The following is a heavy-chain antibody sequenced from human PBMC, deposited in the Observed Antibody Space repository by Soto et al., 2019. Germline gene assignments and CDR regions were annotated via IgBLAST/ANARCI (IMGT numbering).Heavy chain of an antibody. V-gene: IGHV4-4*07. CDR2: IYSSGTT. J-gene: IGHJ5*02. CDR3: ARAIRGAWFDH. D-gene: IGHD1-26*01. Sequence: SETLSLTCTVSGGSINNSYCSWIRQPAGKGLEWIGRIYSSGTTDYNPSLKSRVTMSVDTSKTQCFLKLNSVTAADTAVYYCARAIRGAWFDHWGQGALVTVSS. CDR1: GGSINNSY.